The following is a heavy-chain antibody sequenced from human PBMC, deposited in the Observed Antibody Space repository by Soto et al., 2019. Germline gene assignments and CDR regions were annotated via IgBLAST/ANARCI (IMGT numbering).Heavy chain of an antibody. CDR2: IWCDGSNK. Sequence: QVQLVESGGGVVQPGRSLRLSCAASGFTFSSYGMHWVRQAPGKGLEWVAVIWCDGSNKYYADSVKGRFTISRDNSKNTLYLQMNSLRAEDTAVYYCARSGLGRVATSDAFDIWGQGTMVTVSS. CDR3: ARSGLGRVATSDAFDI. D-gene: IGHD5-12*01. CDR1: GFTFSSYG. J-gene: IGHJ3*02. V-gene: IGHV3-33*01.